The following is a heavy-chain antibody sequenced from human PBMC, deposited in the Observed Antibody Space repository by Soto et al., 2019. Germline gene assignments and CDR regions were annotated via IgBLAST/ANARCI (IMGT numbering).Heavy chain of an antibody. J-gene: IGHJ6*02. CDR1: AGTLSNYG. Sequence: QVQLVQSGAEVKKPGSSVKVSCKASAGTLSNYGISWVRQAPGQGLEWMGGIIPVFGTGNYAQKFQGRVTINADESTTTVYMDVSSLRSDDTAVYYCARGDANKIVVTTDYCMDVWGQGTTVTVSS. D-gene: IGHD4-17*01. CDR2: IIPVFGTG. CDR3: ARGDANKIVVTTDYCMDV. V-gene: IGHV1-69*12.